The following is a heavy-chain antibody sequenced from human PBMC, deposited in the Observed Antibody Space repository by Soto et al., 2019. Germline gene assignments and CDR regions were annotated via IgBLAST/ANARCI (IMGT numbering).Heavy chain of an antibody. CDR1: GGTFSSYA. V-gene: IGHV1-69*13. CDR3: ARPTYYDILTGWGGYYGMDV. CDR2: IIPIFGTA. J-gene: IGHJ6*02. Sequence: SVKVSCTASGGTFSSYAISWVRQAPGQGLEWMGGIIPIFGTANYAQKFQGRVTITADESTSTAYMELSSLRSEDTAVYYCARPTYYDILTGWGGYYGMDVWGQGTTVTVSS. D-gene: IGHD3-9*01.